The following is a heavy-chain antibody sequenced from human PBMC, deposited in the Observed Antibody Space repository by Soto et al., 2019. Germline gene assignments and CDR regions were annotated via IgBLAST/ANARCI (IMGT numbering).Heavy chain of an antibody. CDR1: GGSVTSDEDY. V-gene: IGHV4-30-4*01. J-gene: IGHJ4*02. D-gene: IGHD5-18*01. Sequence: LSLTCTVSGGSVTSDEDYWTWIRQSPGKGLEWIGYISNSGSTGYNPSLKTRLSMSVDRSKNQFTLRLTSVTAADTAVYFCATESGSTYGYFDHWGQGTQVTVSS. CDR3: ATESGSTYGYFDH. CDR2: ISNSGST.